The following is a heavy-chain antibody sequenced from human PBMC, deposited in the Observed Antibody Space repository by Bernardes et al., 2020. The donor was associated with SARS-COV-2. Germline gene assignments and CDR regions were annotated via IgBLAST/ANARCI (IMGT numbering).Heavy chain of an antibody. D-gene: IGHD3-10*01. Sequence: GGSLRLSCTVSIRFDDYAMHCVRQSPGKGMEWVSGIFWNGGGTGYADSVEGRFTISREIAKNSLYLQMNSLRVGDTAVYYCTKDLDTGGAGVWGQGTSVTGSS. CDR1: IRFDDYA. J-gene: IGHJ6*02. CDR2: IFWNGGGT. V-gene: IGHV3-9*01. CDR3: TKDLDTGGAGV.